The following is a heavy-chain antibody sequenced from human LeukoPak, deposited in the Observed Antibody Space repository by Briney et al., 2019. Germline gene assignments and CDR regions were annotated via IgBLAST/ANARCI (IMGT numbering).Heavy chain of an antibody. J-gene: IGHJ4*02. V-gene: IGHV3-21*01. CDR3: ARDLKGY. Sequence: GGSLRLSCAASGFTFISYSMSWARQAPGKGLEWVSSISSGSSYIYYADSVNGRFTISRDNARNSLYLQMNSLRAEDTAVYYCARDLKGYWGQGTLVTVSS. CDR2: ISSGSSYI. CDR1: GFTFISYS.